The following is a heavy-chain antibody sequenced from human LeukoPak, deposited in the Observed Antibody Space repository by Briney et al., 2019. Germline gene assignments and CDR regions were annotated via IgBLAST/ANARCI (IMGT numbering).Heavy chain of an antibody. J-gene: IGHJ3*02. CDR2: INDSGGT. CDR1: DGSFSGYY. V-gene: IGHV4-34*01. CDR3: ARGSRISMFGVTHMRGTFDI. Sequence: TSETLSLTCAVYDGSFSGYYWSWIRQPPGKGLEWIGEINDSGGTNNNPSLKSRVTISVDTSKNQFSLKLSSVTAADTAVYYCARGSRISMFGVTHMRGTFDIRGQGTTVTVSS. D-gene: IGHD3-3*01.